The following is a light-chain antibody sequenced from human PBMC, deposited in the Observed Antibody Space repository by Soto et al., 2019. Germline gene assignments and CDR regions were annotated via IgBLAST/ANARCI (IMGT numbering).Light chain of an antibody. Sequence: EIVLTQSPGSLSLSPGERATLSCRASQSISSNKLAWYQHNPGQAPRLLIYGASSRATGIPDRFSGSGSGTDFTLTISRLEPEDFAVYYCQQHSHWPPWTFGQGTRVEIQ. CDR3: QQHSHWPPWT. V-gene: IGKV3D-20*02. CDR2: GAS. J-gene: IGKJ1*01. CDR1: QSISSNK.